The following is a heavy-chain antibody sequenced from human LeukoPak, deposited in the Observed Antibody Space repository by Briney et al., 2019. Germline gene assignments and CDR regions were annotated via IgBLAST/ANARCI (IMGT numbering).Heavy chain of an antibody. Sequence: SVKVSCKASGGTFSRFTISWVRQAPGQGFEWMGGITPIFDTANFAQKFQGRVSITADESTSTAFMELSSLRSEDTAVYYCAREWGLESSGYYYAYWGQGTLVTVSS. D-gene: IGHD3-22*01. V-gene: IGHV1-69*13. J-gene: IGHJ4*02. CDR2: ITPIFDTA. CDR3: AREWGLESSGYYYAY. CDR1: GGTFSRFT.